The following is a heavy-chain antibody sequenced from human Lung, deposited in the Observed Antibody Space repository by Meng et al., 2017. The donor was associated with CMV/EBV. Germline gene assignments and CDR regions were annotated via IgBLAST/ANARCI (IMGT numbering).Heavy chain of an antibody. D-gene: IGHD2/OR15-2a*01. Sequence: ASVXVSXKASGYTFSNYDIIWVRQASGQGLEWVGWMNPNRGNTAYAQKFQGRVTMTRDTSTSIAYMELSSLRSGDTAVYYCARGQVQCSTINCYDYRFSGMDVWXQRTTVTVSS. CDR1: GYTFSNYD. V-gene: IGHV1-8*01. CDR3: ARGQVQCSTINCYDYRFSGMDV. J-gene: IGHJ6*01. CDR2: MNPNRGNT.